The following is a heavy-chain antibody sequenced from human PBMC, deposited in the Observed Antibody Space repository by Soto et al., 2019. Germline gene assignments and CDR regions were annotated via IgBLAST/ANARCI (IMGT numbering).Heavy chain of an antibody. D-gene: IGHD3-10*01. CDR2: IYYSGST. J-gene: IGHJ6*02. CDR1: GGSISSSSYY. CDR3: AKGRGFSSGTYYPPPRRLFYTMDV. V-gene: IGHV4-39*01. Sequence: PSETLSLTCTVSGGSISSSSYYWGWIRQPPGKGLEWIGSIYYSGSTYYNPSLKSRVTISVDTSKNQFSLKLSSVTAADTAVYYCAKGRGFSSGTYYPPPRRLFYTMDVWGQGTTVTVSS.